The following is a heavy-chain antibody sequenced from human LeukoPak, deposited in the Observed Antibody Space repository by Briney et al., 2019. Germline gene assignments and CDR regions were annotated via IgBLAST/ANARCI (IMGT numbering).Heavy chain of an antibody. CDR2: IDYSGST. V-gene: IGHV4-59*01. D-gene: IGHD6-19*01. CDR1: GGSISSYY. J-gene: IGHJ4*02. CDR3: AREGKLTGYFGGLGFDY. Sequence: SETLSLTCTVSGGSISSYYWSWIRQPPGKGLEWIGNIDYSGSTIYNPALKSRVTVSVDTSKNQFSLNLTSVTAADTAVYFCAREGKLTGYFGGLGFDYWGPGILVTVSS.